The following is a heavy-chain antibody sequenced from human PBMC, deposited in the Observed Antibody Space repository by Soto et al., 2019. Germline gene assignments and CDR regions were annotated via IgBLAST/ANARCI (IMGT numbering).Heavy chain of an antibody. CDR2: ISAIFGNT. J-gene: IGHJ4*02. D-gene: IGHD3-16*01. CDR1: GYTFTSYG. Sequence: SVKVSCKASGYTFTSYGISWVRQAPGQGLEWMGGISAIFGNTNYAQKFQGRVTITADESTSTAYMELSNLRSEDTAVYYCARRTANDDPFDYWGQGTLVTVSS. V-gene: IGHV1-69*13. CDR3: ARRTANDDPFDY.